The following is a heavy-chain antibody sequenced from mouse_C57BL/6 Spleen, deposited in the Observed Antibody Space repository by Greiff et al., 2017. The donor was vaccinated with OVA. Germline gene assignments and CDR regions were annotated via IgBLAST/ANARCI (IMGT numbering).Heavy chain of an antibody. D-gene: IGHD2-3*01. Sequence: EVKLVESGGGLVQPGGSMKLSCAASGFTFSDAWMDWVRQSPEKGLEWVAEIRNKANNHATYYAESVKGRFTISRDDSKSSGYLQMNGLRAEDTGSEYCTRTYDGYWGWYFDVWGTGTTVTVSS. CDR2: IRNKANNHAT. CDR3: TRTYDGYWGWYFDV. CDR1: GFTFSDAW. V-gene: IGHV6-6*01. J-gene: IGHJ1*03.